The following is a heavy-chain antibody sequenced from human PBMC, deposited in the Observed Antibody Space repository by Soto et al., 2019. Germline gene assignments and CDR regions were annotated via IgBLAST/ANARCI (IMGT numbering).Heavy chain of an antibody. CDR1: GFTFSSYG. Sequence: GGSLRLSCAASGFTFSSYGMHWVRQAPGKGLEWVAVIWYDGSNKYYADSVKDRFTISRDNSKNRLYLQMNSLRAEDTAVYYCAREKLERREDWFDPWGQGTLVTVSS. CDR2: IWYDGSNK. J-gene: IGHJ5*02. V-gene: IGHV3-33*01. CDR3: AREKLERREDWFDP. D-gene: IGHD1-1*01.